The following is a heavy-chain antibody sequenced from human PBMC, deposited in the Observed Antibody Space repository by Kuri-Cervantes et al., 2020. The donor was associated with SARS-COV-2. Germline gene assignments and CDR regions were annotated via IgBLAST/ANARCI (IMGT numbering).Heavy chain of an antibody. J-gene: IGHJ3*02. CDR1: GFTSSNYW. CDR2: INSDGSTT. Sequence: GESLKISCAASGFTSSNYWMYWVRQAPGKGLVLVSRINSDGSTTGYADSVKGRFTISRDNAKNSLYLHMNSLRVEDTAVYYCARDTSPLGYCSSSNCYYDAMDIWGQGTTVTVSS. D-gene: IGHD2-2*01. CDR3: ARDTSPLGYCSSSNCYYDAMDI. V-gene: IGHV3-74*01.